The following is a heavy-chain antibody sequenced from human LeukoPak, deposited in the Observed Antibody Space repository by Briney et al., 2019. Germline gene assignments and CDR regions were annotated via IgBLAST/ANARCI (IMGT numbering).Heavy chain of an antibody. CDR2: IYYSGST. D-gene: IGHD3-10*01. J-gene: IGHJ3*02. V-gene: IGHV4-59*01. Sequence: SQTLSLTCTVSGRSLSSYYWSWIRHPQRKGREWIGYIYYSGSTNYHTSLKSRVTISVDTAKNQFSLKLSSVTAADTAVYYCAREGPGYDAFDIWGQGTMVTVSS. CDR3: AREGPGYDAFDI. CDR1: GRSLSSYY.